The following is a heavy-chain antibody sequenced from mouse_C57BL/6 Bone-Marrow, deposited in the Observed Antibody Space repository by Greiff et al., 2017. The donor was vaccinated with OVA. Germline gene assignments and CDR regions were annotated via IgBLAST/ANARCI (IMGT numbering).Heavy chain of an antibody. CDR1: GFTFSSYA. V-gene: IGHV5-4*01. CDR2: ISGGGSYT. CDR3: GRGGLWYFDV. Sequence: EVQGVESGGGLVKPGGSLKLSCAASGFTFSSYAMSWVRQTPEKRLEWVATISGGGSYTYYPAIVKGRFTISRDNAKNNLYLQMSHLKSEDTAMYCGGRGGLWYFDVWGTGTTVTVSA. J-gene: IGHJ1*03.